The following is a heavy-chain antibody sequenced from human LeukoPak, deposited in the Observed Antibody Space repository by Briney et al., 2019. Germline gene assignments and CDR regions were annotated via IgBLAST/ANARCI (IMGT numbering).Heavy chain of an antibody. CDR3: ARDPSRRIAAAAPGGMDV. CDR2: IIPIFGIA. Sequence: SVKVSCKASGGTFSSYAISWVRQAPGQGLEWMGRIIPIFGIANYAQKSQGRVTITADKSTSTAYMELSSLRSEDTAVYYCARDPSRRIAAAAPGGMDVWGQGTTVTVSS. D-gene: IGHD6-13*01. CDR1: GGTFSSYA. V-gene: IGHV1-69*04. J-gene: IGHJ6*02.